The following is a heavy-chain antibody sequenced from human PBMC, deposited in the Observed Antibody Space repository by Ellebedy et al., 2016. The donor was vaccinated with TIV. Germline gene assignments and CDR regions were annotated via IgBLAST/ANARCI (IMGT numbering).Heavy chain of an antibody. CDR1: GVTFNSYA. CDR2: IIPIFGTT. Sequence: ASVKVSXXASGVTFNSYAFSWVRQAPGQGLEWMGGIIPIFGTTNYAQKFQGRVTITADESTSTAYMELSSLRSEDTAVYYCARDKEGEFDDSSGYVSYRYYMDVWGKGTTVTVSS. V-gene: IGHV1-69*13. CDR3: ARDKEGEFDDSSGYVSYRYYMDV. J-gene: IGHJ6*03. D-gene: IGHD3-22*01.